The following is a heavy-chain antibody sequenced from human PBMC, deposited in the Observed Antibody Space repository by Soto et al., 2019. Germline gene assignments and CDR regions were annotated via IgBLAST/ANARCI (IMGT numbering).Heavy chain of an antibody. V-gene: IGHV5-10-1*01. D-gene: IGHD3-9*01. CDR2: IDPSDSYT. J-gene: IGHJ4*02. CDR1: GYSFTSYW. CDR3: ARHHGYYDILTGYLSQGVPDY. Sequence: PGESLKISCKGSGYSFTSYWISWVRQMPGKGLEWMGRIDPSDSYTNYSPSFQGHVTISADKSISTAYLQWSSLKASDTAMYYCARHHGYYDILTGYLSQGVPDYWGQGTLVTVSS.